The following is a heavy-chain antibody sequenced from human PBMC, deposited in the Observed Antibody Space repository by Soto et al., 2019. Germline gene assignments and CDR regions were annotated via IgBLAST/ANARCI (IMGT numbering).Heavy chain of an antibody. CDR1: GDSINSDKYY. J-gene: IGHJ4*02. CDR2: IYYRGNT. Sequence: SETLSLTCSVSGDSINSDKYYWGWIRQPPGKGLEWIGSIYYRGNTYYNPSLQSRVTISLDKSKSQFSLKLTSVTAADSAVYFCARLEGLATISYYFDFWGQGALVTVSS. D-gene: IGHD3-9*01. CDR3: ARLEGLATISYYFDF. V-gene: IGHV4-39*01.